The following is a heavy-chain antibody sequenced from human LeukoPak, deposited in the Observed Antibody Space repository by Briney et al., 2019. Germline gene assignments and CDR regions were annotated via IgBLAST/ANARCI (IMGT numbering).Heavy chain of an antibody. CDR3: AKDRMVYGY. J-gene: IGHJ4*02. V-gene: IGHV3-7*03. Sequence: GGSLRLSCAASGFTFSNYWMSWVRQAPGKGLEWVANIKQDGSEKYYVDSVKGRFTISRDSAKNSLYLQMNSLRAEDTAVYFCAKDRMVYGYWGQGTLVTVSS. CDR1: GFTFSNYW. D-gene: IGHD2-8*01. CDR2: IKQDGSEK.